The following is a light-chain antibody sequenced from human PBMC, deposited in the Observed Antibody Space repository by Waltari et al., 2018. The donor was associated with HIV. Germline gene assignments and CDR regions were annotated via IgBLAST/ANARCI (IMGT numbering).Light chain of an antibody. J-gene: IGLJ1*01. CDR3: AAWNDSLSGYV. V-gene: IGLV1-44*01. CDR1: SSNIGTNT. CDR2: NNN. Sequence: QSVLTQPPSASGTPGQRVTISCSGSSSNIGTNTINWYQQLPGTAPKLLIYNNNQRPSGVPDRISGSKSGTSASLAISGLRSEDEADYYCAAWNDSLSGYVFGTGTKVTV.